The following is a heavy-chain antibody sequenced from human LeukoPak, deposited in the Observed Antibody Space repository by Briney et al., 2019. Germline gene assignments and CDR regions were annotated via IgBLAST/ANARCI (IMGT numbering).Heavy chain of an antibody. CDR3: AKRGVVIRVILVGLHKEAYYFDS. CDR2: ISDRGSRT. D-gene: IGHD3-22*01. CDR1: GITLSNYG. Sequence: GGSLRLSCAVSGITLSNYGMSWVRQAPGKGLEWVAGISDRGSRTNYADSVKGRFTVSTDHPKNTLYLQMNSLRAEDTAVYFCAKRGVVIRVILVGLHKEAYYFDSWGQGALVTVSS. J-gene: IGHJ4*02. V-gene: IGHV3-23*01.